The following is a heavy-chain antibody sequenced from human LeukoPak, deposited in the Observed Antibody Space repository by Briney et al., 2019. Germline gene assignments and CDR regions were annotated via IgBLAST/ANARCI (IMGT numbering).Heavy chain of an antibody. Sequence: GGSLRLSCAASGFTFSSYSMNWVRQAPGKGLEWVANIKQDGSEKYYVDSVKGRFTISRDNAKNSLYLQMNGLRAEDTAVYYCARDSYGSGSSLDCWGQGTLVTVSS. CDR2: IKQDGSEK. CDR1: GFTFSSYS. J-gene: IGHJ4*02. D-gene: IGHD3-10*01. CDR3: ARDSYGSGSSLDC. V-gene: IGHV3-7*01.